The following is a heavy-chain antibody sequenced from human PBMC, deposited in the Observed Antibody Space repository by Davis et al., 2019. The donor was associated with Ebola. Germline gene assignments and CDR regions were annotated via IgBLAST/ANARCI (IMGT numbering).Heavy chain of an antibody. J-gene: IGHJ4*02. CDR1: GDSIGTYY. D-gene: IGHD1-26*01. Sequence: SETLSLTCKVSGDSIGTYYWTWIRQPPGKGLEWIGYIYHTGSTTYSPSLKSRVTISVDTSKNQFSLKLTSVTAADTAVYYCARDRVGATRFDYWGQGTLVTVSS. CDR3: ARDRVGATRFDY. V-gene: IGHV4-59*01. CDR2: IYHTGST.